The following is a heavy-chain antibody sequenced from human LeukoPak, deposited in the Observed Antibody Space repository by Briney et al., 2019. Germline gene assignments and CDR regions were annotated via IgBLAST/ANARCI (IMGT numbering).Heavy chain of an antibody. V-gene: IGHV4-39*01. CDR2: IYYSGST. J-gene: IGHJ5*01. D-gene: IGHD3-10*01. CDR3: ARGPPDFYNSGSYYNGYNWFDS. CDR1: GGSISSSSYF. Sequence: SETLSLTCTVSGGSISSSSYFWAWIRQPPGKGLEWIGSIYYSGSTYYNPSLNSRVTISVDTSKNQFSLTLTSVTAADTAVYYCARGPPDFYNSGSYYNGYNWFDSWGQGTLVTVSS.